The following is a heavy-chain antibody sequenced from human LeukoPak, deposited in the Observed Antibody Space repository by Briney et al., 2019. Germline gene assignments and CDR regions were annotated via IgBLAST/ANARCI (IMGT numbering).Heavy chain of an antibody. D-gene: IGHD3-10*01. J-gene: IGHJ4*02. CDR2: ISSSSYI. Sequence: AGGSPRLSCAASGFTFSSYSMNWVRQAPGKGLEWVSSISSSSYIYYADSVKGRFTISRDNAKNSLYLQMNSLRAEDTAVYYCARGEYGSGSYHIDYWGRGTLVTVSS. V-gene: IGHV3-21*01. CDR1: GFTFSSYS. CDR3: ARGEYGSGSYHIDY.